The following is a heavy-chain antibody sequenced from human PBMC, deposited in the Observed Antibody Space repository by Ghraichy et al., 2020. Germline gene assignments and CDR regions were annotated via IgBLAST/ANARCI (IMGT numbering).Heavy chain of an antibody. CDR3: ARVPEPPYYYGSGSSRGAFDI. D-gene: IGHD3-10*01. CDR1: GYTFTGYY. J-gene: IGHJ3*02. CDR2: INPNSGGT. V-gene: IGHV1-2*02. Sequence: ASVKVSCKASGYTFTGYYMHWVRQAPGQGLEWMGWINPNSGGTNYAQKFQGRVTMTRDTSISTAYMELSRLRSDDTAVYYCARVPEPPYYYGSGSSRGAFDIWGQGTMVTVSS.